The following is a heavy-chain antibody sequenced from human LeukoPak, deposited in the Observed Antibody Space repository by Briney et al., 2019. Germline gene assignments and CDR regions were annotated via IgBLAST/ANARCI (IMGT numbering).Heavy chain of an antibody. D-gene: IGHD3/OR15-3a*01. Sequence: SETLSLTCTVSGGSISSSSYYWGWIRQPPGKGLEWIGSIYSSGSTYYNPSLKSRVTISVDTSKNQFSLKLSSVTAADTAVYYCARPLAWYGSFQHWGQGTLVTVSS. J-gene: IGHJ1*01. CDR2: IYSSGST. CDR1: GGSISSSSYY. V-gene: IGHV4-39*01. CDR3: ARPLAWYGSFQH.